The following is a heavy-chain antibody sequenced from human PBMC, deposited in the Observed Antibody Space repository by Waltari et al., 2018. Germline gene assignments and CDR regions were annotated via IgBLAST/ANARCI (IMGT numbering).Heavy chain of an antibody. CDR2: ASFDGSTT. Sequence: QVQLVESGGGVVQPGMSLRLSCPASGFSLSHFGMHWVRQAPGKGREWVALASFDGSTTYYADSVRGRFTISRDNSKNTLYLDINTLRVDDTAIYYCAKDAFGNTYLDHWGQGTLVTVSS. CDR3: AKDAFGNTYLDH. J-gene: IGHJ5*02. V-gene: IGHV3-30*18. CDR1: GFSLSHFG. D-gene: IGHD3-10*01.